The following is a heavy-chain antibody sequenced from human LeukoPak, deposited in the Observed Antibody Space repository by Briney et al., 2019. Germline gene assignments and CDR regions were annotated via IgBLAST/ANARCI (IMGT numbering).Heavy chain of an antibody. J-gene: IGHJ3*02. CDR2: ISYDGSNK. CDR3: ARGLGFLIGSIWYPDAFDI. D-gene: IGHD6-13*01. Sequence: GGSLRLSCAASGFTFSSYAMHWVRQAPGKGLEWVAVISYDGSNKYYADSVKGRFTISRDNSKNTLYLQMNSLRAEDTAVYYCARGLGFLIGSIWYPDAFDIWGQGTMVTVSS. V-gene: IGHV3-30*04. CDR1: GFTFSSYA.